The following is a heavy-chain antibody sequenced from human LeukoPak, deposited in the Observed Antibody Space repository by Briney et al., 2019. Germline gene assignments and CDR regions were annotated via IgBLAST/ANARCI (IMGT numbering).Heavy chain of an antibody. V-gene: IGHV1-69*13. J-gene: IGHJ4*02. D-gene: IGHD5-12*01. CDR2: IIPIFGTA. Sequence: GASVKVSCKASGYTFTSYGISWVRQAPGQGLEWMGGIIPIFGTANYAQKFQGRVTITADESTSTAYMELSSLRSEDTAVYYCARDSRSGYDSGFDYWGQGTLVTVSS. CDR3: ARDSRSGYDSGFDY. CDR1: GYTFTSYG.